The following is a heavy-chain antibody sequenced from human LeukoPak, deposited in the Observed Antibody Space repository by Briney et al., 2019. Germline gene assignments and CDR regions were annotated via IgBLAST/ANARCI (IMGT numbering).Heavy chain of an antibody. D-gene: IGHD3-3*01. CDR3: ARRFWSGYLAD. Sequence: SETLSLNCAVYGGSFSGYYWGWIRQPPGKGLEWIGEINHSGSTNYNPSLKSRVTISVDTSKNQFSLKLTSVTGADTAVYYCARRFWSGYLADWGQGTLVTVSS. J-gene: IGHJ4*02. CDR2: INHSGST. CDR1: GGSFSGYY. V-gene: IGHV4-34*01.